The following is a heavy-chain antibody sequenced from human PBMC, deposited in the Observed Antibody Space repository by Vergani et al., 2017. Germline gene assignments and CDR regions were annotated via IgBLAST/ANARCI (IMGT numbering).Heavy chain of an antibody. CDR2: INHRGST. CDR1: GGSFSGYY. Sequence: QVQLQQWGAGLLKPSETLSLTCAVYGGSFSGYYWSWIRQPPGKGREWIGEINHRGSTNYNPSLKSRVTMSIDTSKNQFSLKLRSVNAADTAVYYGARLSSRWLQSYYFYYWGQGTLVTVSS. V-gene: IGHV4-34*01. J-gene: IGHJ4*02. D-gene: IGHD5-24*01. CDR3: ARLSSRWLQSYYFYY.